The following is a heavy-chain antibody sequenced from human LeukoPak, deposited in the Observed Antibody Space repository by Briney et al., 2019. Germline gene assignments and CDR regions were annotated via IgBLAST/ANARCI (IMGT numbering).Heavy chain of an antibody. CDR3: ARAMTSRCRIFDS. CDR2: IYYHGTT. Sequence: SETLSLSCAVSGDSISDYYWSWIRQPPGKGLEWIAYIYYHGTTSYNPSLKSRVTISLDTSKNQFSLILTSVTATDTAVYYCARAMTSRCRIFDSWGQGSLVTVSS. V-gene: IGHV4-59*01. CDR1: GDSISDYY. D-gene: IGHD2-15*01. J-gene: IGHJ4*02.